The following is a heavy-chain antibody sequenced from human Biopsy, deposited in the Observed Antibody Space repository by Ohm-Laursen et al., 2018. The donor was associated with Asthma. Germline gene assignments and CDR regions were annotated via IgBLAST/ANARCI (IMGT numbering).Heavy chain of an antibody. D-gene: IGHD2-21*02. CDR1: GFSMDTNSYF. V-gene: IGHV4-61*05. Sequence: PGTLSLTCPISGFSMDTNSYFWGWIRQPPGKGLESIGHVYYSGSTNYNPSLKSRVTISIGASKNQFSLKLTSVTAADTAVYYCARGVDRVTGLLDHFDSWGQVTLVTVSS. J-gene: IGHJ4*02. CDR2: VYYSGST. CDR3: ARGVDRVTGLLDHFDS.